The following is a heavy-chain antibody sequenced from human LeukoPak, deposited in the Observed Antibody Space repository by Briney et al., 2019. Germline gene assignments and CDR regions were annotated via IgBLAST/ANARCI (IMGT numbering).Heavy chain of an antibody. V-gene: IGHV1-8*01. CDR3: ARGRQQWLAYAFDI. CDR2: MNPNSGNT. J-gene: IGHJ3*02. CDR1: GYTFTSYD. Sequence: ASVKVSCKASGYTFTSYDINWVRQATGQGLEWMGWMNPNSGNTGYAQKFQGRVTMTRNTSISTAYMELSSLRSEDTAVYYCARGRQQWLAYAFDIWGQGTMVIVSS. D-gene: IGHD6-19*01.